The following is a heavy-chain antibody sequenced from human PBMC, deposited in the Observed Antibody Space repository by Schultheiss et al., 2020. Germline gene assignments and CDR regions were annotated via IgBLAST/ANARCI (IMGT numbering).Heavy chain of an antibody. CDR1: GFTFSSYA. J-gene: IGHJ3*02. V-gene: IGHV3-21*01. Sequence: GESLKISCAASGFTFSSYAMHWVRQAPGKGLEWVSSISIISGYMYYADSVKGRFTISRDNAKNSLYLQMNSLRAEDTAVYYCARECCSGGSCYCADAFDIWGQGTMVTVSS. CDR3: ARECCSGGSCYCADAFDI. CDR2: ISIISGYM. D-gene: IGHD2-15*01.